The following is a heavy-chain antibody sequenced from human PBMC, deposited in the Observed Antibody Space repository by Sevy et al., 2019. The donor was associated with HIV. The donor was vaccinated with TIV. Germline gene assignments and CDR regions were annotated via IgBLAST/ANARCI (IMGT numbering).Heavy chain of an antibody. J-gene: IGHJ4*02. V-gene: IGHV3-49*03. CDR2: IRSKDYDGAT. CDR3: TRGYYYDSSGYSDY. D-gene: IGHD3-22*01. CDR1: GFTFGDYA. Sequence: GGSLRLSCTGSGFTFGDYAMSWFRQPPGMGLEWVGFIRSKDYDGATEYAASVKGRFTISRDDSKSIADLQMNSLKTEDTAVYYCTRGYYYDSSGYSDYWGQGTLVTVSS.